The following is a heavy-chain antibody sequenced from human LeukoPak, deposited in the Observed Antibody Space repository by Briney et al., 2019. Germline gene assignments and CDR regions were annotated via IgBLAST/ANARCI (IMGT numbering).Heavy chain of an antibody. CDR2: ISGSGGST. CDR1: GFTFSSYA. CDR3: AKAIVVVPAASREYYYYGMDV. V-gene: IGHV3-23*01. Sequence: GGSLRLSCAASGFTFSSYAMSWVRQAPGKGLEWVSAISGSGGSTYYADSVKGRFTISRDNSKNTLYLQMNSLRAEDTAVYYCAKAIVVVPAASREYYYYGMDVWGQGTTVTVSS. D-gene: IGHD2-2*01. J-gene: IGHJ6*02.